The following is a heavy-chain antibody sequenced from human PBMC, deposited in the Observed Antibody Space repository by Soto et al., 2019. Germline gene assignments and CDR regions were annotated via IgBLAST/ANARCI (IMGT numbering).Heavy chain of an antibody. CDR1: GGSISSSSYY. Sequence: PSETLSLTCTVSGGSISSSSYYWGWIRQPPGKGLEWIGSIYYSGSTYYNPSLKSRVTISVDTSKNKFSLKLSSVTAADTAVYYSAMRTLWISDYWCQATLVPVST. D-gene: IGHD3-10*01. CDR3: AMRTLWISDY. V-gene: IGHV4-39*01. CDR2: IYYSGST. J-gene: IGHJ4*02.